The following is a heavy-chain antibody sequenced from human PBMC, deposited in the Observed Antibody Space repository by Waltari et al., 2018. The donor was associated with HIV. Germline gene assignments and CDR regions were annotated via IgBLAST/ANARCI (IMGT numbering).Heavy chain of an antibody. CDR3: AKQDQPLDCFDP. CDR1: GGTGSTSG. CDR2: IIPIFGRT. D-gene: IGHD2-2*01. J-gene: IGHJ5*02. Sequence: QVQLVQSGAEVKKPGCSVKVACKAAGGTGSTSGINWVRQAPGQGLEWVGGIIPIFGRTNYAQKFQGRVTITADGSTNTAYMELSSLRSEDTAVYYCAKQDQPLDCFDPWGQGTLVTVSS. V-gene: IGHV1-69*12.